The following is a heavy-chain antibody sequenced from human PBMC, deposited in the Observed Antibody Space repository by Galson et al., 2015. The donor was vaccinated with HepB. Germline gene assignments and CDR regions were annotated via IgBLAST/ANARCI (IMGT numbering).Heavy chain of an antibody. V-gene: IGHV1-69*04. CDR1: GGTFSSYT. CDR2: IIPILGIA. D-gene: IGHD2-2*01. CDR3: AREGYCSSTSCYG. Sequence: SVKVSCKASGGTFSSYTISWVRQAPGQGLEWMGRIIPILGIANYAQKFRGRVTITADKSTSTAYMELSSLRSEDTAVYYCAREGYCSSTSCYGWGQGTLVTVSS. J-gene: IGHJ4*02.